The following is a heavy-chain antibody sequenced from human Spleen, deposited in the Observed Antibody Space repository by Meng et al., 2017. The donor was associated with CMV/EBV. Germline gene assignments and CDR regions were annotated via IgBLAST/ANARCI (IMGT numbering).Heavy chain of an antibody. D-gene: IGHD3-10*01. CDR1: GFSFNNYS. CDR2: ISSSGRTT. V-gene: IGHV3-48*04. CDR3: ARLGSGLRFSGRNFDY. Sequence: GESLKISCAASGFSFNNYSINWVRQAPGKGLEWVSYISSSGRTTYYADSVKGRLTISRDNAKNSLYLQMNSLRAEDTAVYYCARLGSGLRFSGRNFDYWGQGTLVTVSS. J-gene: IGHJ4*02.